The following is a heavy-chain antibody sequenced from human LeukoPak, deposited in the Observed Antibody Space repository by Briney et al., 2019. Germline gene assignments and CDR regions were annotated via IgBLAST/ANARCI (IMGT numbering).Heavy chain of an antibody. V-gene: IGHV3-30*03. CDR3: ARMTTVSNWYFDL. CDR2: ISYDGNNK. Sequence: TGGSLRLSCAPSGFTFRSFGIHWVRQTPGKGLEWVAVISYDGNNKYYADSVKGRFTISRDNSKNTLYLQMNSLRAEDTAVYYCARMTTVSNWYFDLWGRGTLVTVSS. J-gene: IGHJ2*01. CDR1: GFTFRSFG. D-gene: IGHD4-17*01.